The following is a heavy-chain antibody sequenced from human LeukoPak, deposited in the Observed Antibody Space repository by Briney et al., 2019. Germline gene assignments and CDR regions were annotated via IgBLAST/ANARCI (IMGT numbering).Heavy chain of an antibody. J-gene: IGHJ5*02. CDR2: ISSSSSYI. V-gene: IGHV3-21*01. Sequence: GGTLRLSCAASGFTFSSYSMNWVRQAPGKGLELVSSISSSSSYIYYADSVKGRFTISRDNAKNSLYLQMNSLRAEDTAVYYCARVGGTYYYGSGSLRGWFDPWGQGTLVTVSS. D-gene: IGHD3-10*01. CDR1: GFTFSSYS. CDR3: ARVGGTYYYGSGSLRGWFDP.